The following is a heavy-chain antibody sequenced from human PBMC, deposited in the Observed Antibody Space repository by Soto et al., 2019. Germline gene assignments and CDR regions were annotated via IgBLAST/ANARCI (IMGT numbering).Heavy chain of an antibody. CDR3: ARRACSSTSCDGLMTTVSTEAFDI. CDR1: GYTFTGYY. D-gene: IGHD2-2*01. CDR2: INPNSGGT. V-gene: IGHV1-2*02. J-gene: IGHJ3*02. Sequence: VASVKVSCKASGYTFTGYYMHWVRQAPGQGLEWMGWINPNSGGTNYAQKYQGQVTISADKSISTTHLQWSSLKASDTAMYFCARRACSSTSCDGLMTTVSTEAFDIWGQGTMVTVSS.